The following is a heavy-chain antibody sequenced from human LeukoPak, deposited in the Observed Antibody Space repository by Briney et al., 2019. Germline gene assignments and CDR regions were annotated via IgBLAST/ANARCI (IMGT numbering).Heavy chain of an antibody. Sequence: GGSLRLSCAASGFIFNNYAMSWVRQAPGQRLEWVSTISSSGGSTYYADSVKGRFTISRDNSKNTLYVQMNSLRAEDTAVYYCAKDLPGFFDYWGQGILVTVSS. V-gene: IGHV3-23*01. J-gene: IGHJ4*02. CDR1: GFIFNNYA. CDR2: ISSSGGST. CDR3: AKDLPGFFDY.